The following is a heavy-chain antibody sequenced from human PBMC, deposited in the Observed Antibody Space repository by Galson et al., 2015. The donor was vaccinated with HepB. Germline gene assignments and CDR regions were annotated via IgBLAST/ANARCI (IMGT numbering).Heavy chain of an antibody. CDR3: AKGIAAAGYYFDY. CDR2: ISYDGSNK. D-gene: IGHD6-13*01. V-gene: IGHV3-30*18. J-gene: IGHJ4*02. Sequence: SLRLSCAASGFTFSSYGMHWVRQAPGKGLEWVAVISYDGSNKYYADSVKGRFTISRDNSKNTLYLQMNSLRAEDTAVYYCAKGIAAAGYYFDYWGQGTLVTVSS. CDR1: GFTFSSYG.